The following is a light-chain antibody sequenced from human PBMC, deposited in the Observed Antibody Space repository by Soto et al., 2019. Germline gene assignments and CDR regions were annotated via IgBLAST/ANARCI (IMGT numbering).Light chain of an antibody. CDR1: SSDVGDFDC. CDR2: EVS. CDR3: SLYTSSSTLV. V-gene: IGLV2-14*01. Sequence: QSVLTQPASVSGSPGQSITISCTGTSSDVGDFDCVSWYQQHPGKAPKLMIYEVSDRPSGVSNRFSGSKSGDTASLTISGLQAEYEADYYCSLYTSSSTLVFGGGTKLTVL. J-gene: IGLJ2*01.